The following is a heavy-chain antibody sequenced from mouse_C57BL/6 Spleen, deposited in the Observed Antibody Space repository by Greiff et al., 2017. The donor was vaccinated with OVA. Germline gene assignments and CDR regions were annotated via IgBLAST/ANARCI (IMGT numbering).Heavy chain of an antibody. Sequence: EVHLVESGGGLVKPGGSLKLSCAASGFTFSSYAMSWVRQTPEKRLEWVATISDGGSYTYYPDNVKGRFTISRDNAKNNLYLQMSHLKSEDTAMYYCARGGRYDGYYDVYFDVWGTGTTVTVSS. V-gene: IGHV5-4*01. J-gene: IGHJ1*03. CDR1: GFTFSSYA. D-gene: IGHD2-3*01. CDR2: ISDGGSYT. CDR3: ARGGRYDGYYDVYFDV.